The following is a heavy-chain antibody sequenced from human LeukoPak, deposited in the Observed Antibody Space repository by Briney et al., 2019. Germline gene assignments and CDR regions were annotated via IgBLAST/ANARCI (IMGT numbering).Heavy chain of an antibody. J-gene: IGHJ3*02. CDR1: GGSISSGDYY. CDR3: ARGEYSYGLASRLTAFDI. V-gene: IGHV4-30-4*01. Sequence: PSETLSLTCTVSGGSISSGDYYWSWLRQPPGKGLEWIGYIYFSGSTDYNPSLKSRVTISLDTSKNQFSLKLSSVTAADTAVYYCARGEYSYGLASRLTAFDIWGQGTMVTVSS. D-gene: IGHD5-18*01. CDR2: IYFSGST.